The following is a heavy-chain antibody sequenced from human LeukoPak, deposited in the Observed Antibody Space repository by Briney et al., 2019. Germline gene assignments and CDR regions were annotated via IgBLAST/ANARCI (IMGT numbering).Heavy chain of an antibody. V-gene: IGHV3-11*06. Sequence: GGSLRLSCAASGFTFSDYYMSWIRQAPGKGLEWVSYISSSRSDTKYADSVKGRFTISRDNAKNSLYLQMNSLRAEDTAVYYCARVSSSWTAYYFDYWGQGTLVTVSS. CDR2: ISSSRSDT. J-gene: IGHJ4*02. CDR1: GFTFSDYY. CDR3: ARVSSSWTAYYFDY. D-gene: IGHD6-13*01.